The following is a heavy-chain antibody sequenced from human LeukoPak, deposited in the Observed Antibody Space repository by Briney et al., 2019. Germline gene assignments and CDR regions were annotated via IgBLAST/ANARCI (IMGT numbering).Heavy chain of an antibody. CDR2: INSGSSYI. Sequence: PGGSLRLSCAASGFTFSSYSMTWVRQAPGKGLEWVSSINSGSSYIYYGDSVKGRFIISRDNAKNSLYLRMNTLRAEDTAVYYCARAATYYFDSGVYYYLPLDYWGQGTLVTVSS. V-gene: IGHV3-21*06. D-gene: IGHD3-22*01. CDR1: GFTFSSYS. CDR3: ARAATYYFDSGVYYYLPLDY. J-gene: IGHJ4*02.